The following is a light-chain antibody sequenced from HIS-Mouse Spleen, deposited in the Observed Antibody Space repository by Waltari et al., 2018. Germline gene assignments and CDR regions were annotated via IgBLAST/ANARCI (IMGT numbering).Light chain of an antibody. CDR1: SRYVGGYIF. V-gene: IGLV2-11*01. CDR2: DVS. CDR3: CSYAGSYTFEVV. Sequence: QSALTQPRPVPGSPGQSVPTSCTGPSRYVGGYIFFLWYQQHPGKSHKLMIYDVSKRPSGVPDRFSGSKSGNTASLTISGLQAEDEADYYCCSYAGSYTFEVVFGGGTKLTVL. J-gene: IGLJ2*01.